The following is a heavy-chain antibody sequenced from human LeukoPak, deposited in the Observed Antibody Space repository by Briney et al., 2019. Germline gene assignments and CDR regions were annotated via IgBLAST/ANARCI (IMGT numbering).Heavy chain of an antibody. CDR3: ARKTRSDHAFDI. CDR2: INPSGGST. CDR1: GYTFTSYY. Sequence: ASVKVSCKASGYTFTSYYMHWVRQAPGQGLEWMGIINPSGGSTSYAQKFQGKVTMTRDTSTSTVYMELSSLRSEDTAVYYCARKTRSDHAFDIWGQGTMVTVSS. J-gene: IGHJ3*02. V-gene: IGHV1-46*01.